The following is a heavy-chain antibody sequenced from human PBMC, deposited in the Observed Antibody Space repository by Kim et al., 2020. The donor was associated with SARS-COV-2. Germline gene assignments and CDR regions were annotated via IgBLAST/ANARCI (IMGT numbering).Heavy chain of an antibody. CDR3: ARAPPVEGSGSYSFLGYYFDY. CDR1: GGSISSSSYY. V-gene: IGHV4-39*07. D-gene: IGHD3-10*01. CDR2: IYYSGST. J-gene: IGHJ4*02. Sequence: SETLSLTCTVSGGSISSSSYYWGWIRQPPGKGLEWIGSIYYSGSTYYNPSLKSRVTISVDTSKNQFSLKLSSVTAADTAVYYCARAPPVEGSGSYSFLGYYFDYWGQGTLVTVSS.